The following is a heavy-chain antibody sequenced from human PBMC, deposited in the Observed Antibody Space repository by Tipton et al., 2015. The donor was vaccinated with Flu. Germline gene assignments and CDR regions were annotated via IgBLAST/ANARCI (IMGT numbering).Heavy chain of an antibody. D-gene: IGHD2-15*01. V-gene: IGHV4-38-2*02. Sequence: TLSLTCTVSGYPISSGYNWGWIRQPPGKGLEWIGNIFHSGNTYYNPSLKSRVTISVDKSKNQFSLNLSSVTAAGTAVYYCAKEVVVPATRFDTWGQGTHGHRL. J-gene: IGHJ4*02. CDR2: IFHSGNT. CDR3: AKEVVVPATRFDT. CDR1: GYPISSGYN.